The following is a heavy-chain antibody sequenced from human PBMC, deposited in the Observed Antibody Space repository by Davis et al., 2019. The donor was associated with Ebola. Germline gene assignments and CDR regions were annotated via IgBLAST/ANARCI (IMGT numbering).Heavy chain of an antibody. CDR3: ARDFFMTTVTTPFDN. V-gene: IGHV3-30-3*01. J-gene: IGHJ4*02. CDR1: GFSFRSYA. D-gene: IGHD4-17*01. Sequence: PGGSLRLSCAASGFSFRSYAMHWVRQVPGKGLEWVAVISYDGTIKFYPESVKGRFTISRDNSKDTLYLDMSSLRTEDTAVYYCARDFFMTTVTTPFDNWGQGTLVTVSS. CDR2: ISYDGTIK.